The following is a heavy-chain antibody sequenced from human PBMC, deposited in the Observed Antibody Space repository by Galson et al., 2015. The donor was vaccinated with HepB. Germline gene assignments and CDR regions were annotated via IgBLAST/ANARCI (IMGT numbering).Heavy chain of an antibody. V-gene: IGHV2-5*02. CDR1: GFSLSASGVG. CDR2: IYWDGDK. CDR3: AHSSLMTMVRQFDY. J-gene: IGHJ4*02. D-gene: IGHD3-10*01. Sequence: PALVKPTQTLTLTRTFSGFSLSASGVGVGWIRQPPGEALEWLALIYWDGDKRYSPSLKSRLTFTMDTSKNRVVLTMTNMDPVDTATYYCAHSSLMTMVRQFDYWGQGILVTVSS.